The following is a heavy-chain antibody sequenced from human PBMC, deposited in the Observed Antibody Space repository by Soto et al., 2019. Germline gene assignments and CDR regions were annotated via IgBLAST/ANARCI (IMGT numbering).Heavy chain of an antibody. V-gene: IGHV3-15*07. CDR2: IKSKTDGGTT. J-gene: IGHJ6*02. D-gene: IGHD1-7*01. Sequence: PGGPLRLSCAASGFTFSNASMNWVRQAPGEGLEWVGSIKSKTDGGTTDYAAPVKGRFTISRDDSKNTLYLQMNSLKTEDTAVYYCTTDFPAKLELHTNLGYYYYGMDVWGQGTTVTVSS. CDR3: TTDFPAKLELHTNLGYYYYGMDV. CDR1: GFTFSNAS.